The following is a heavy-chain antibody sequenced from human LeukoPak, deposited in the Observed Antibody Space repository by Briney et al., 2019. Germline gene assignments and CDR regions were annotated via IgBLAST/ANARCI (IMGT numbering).Heavy chain of an antibody. CDR3: ARLDTQNYYYMDV. Sequence: SETLSLTCTVSGGSISSYYWSWIRQPPGKGLEWIGYIYTSGSTNYNPSLKNRVIISVDTSKNQFSLKLSSVTAADTAVYYCARLDTQNYYYMDVWGKGTTVTVSS. D-gene: IGHD2-2*02. J-gene: IGHJ6*03. CDR1: GGSISSYY. V-gene: IGHV4-4*09. CDR2: IYTSGST.